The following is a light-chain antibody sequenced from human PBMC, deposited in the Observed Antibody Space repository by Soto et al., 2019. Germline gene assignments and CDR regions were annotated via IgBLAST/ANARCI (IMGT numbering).Light chain of an antibody. J-gene: IGKJ4*01. CDR2: GAS. V-gene: IGKV3-15*01. CDR3: QHCQPYGDSPPLT. Sequence: EIVLTQSPATVSVSPGERVTLSCRASQSVDINLAWYQQKPGQAPRLLIYGASTRATDMPGRFRGSGAGAEFTLTISSLQSEDSAVYYCQHCQPYGDSPPLTFGGGTKVEIK. CDR1: QSVDIN.